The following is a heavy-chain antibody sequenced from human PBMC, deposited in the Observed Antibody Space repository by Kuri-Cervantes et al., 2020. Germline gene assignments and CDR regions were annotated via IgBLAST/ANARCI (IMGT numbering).Heavy chain of an antibody. V-gene: IGHV4-34*01. J-gene: IGHJ4*03. CDR3: ARGLAGVNQRTYYDS. CDR2: INHSGST. Sequence: SETLSLTCAVYGGSFSGYYWSWIRQPPGKGLEWIGEINHSGSTSYNPSLKSRVTISVDTSKNQFSLKLSSVTAADTAVFYCARGLAGVNQRTYYDSWGQGTTVTVSS. CDR1: GGSFSGYY. D-gene: IGHD2-8*01.